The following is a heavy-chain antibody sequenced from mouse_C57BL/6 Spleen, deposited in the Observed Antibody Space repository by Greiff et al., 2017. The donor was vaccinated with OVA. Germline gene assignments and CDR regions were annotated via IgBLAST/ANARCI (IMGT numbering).Heavy chain of an antibody. D-gene: IGHD2-4*01. J-gene: IGHJ4*01. CDR2: ISSGGDYI. V-gene: IGHV5-9-1*02. CDR1: GFTFSSYA. CDR3: TRAYDYNGDYYAMDY. Sequence: DVMLVESGEGLVKPGGSLKLSCAASGFTFSSYAMSWVRQTPEKRLEWVAYISSGGDYIYYADTVKGRFTISRDNARNTLDLQMSSLKSEDTAMYYCTRAYDYNGDYYAMDYWGQGTSVTVSS.